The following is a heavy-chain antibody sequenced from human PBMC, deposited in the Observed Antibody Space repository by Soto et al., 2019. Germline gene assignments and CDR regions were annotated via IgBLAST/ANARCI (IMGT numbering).Heavy chain of an antibody. CDR3: ARWSYLDY. J-gene: IGHJ4*02. Sequence: GGSLRLSCAASGFSFGSYGLSWVRQAPGKGLEWVSTISGSDGKTFYADSVKGRFSISRDTSQSTLYLQMNSLRADDTAIYYCARWSYLDYWGQGTRVTVSS. CDR1: GFSFGSYG. V-gene: IGHV3-23*01. CDR2: ISGSDGKT. D-gene: IGHD3-3*01.